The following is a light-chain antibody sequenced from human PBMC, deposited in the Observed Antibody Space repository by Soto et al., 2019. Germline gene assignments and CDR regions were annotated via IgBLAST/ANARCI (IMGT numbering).Light chain of an antibody. J-gene: IGLJ1*01. Sequence: QSALTQPRSVSGSPGQSVTISCTGASSDVGGYNYVSWYQQHPGKAPKLMIYDVSKRPSGVPDRFSGSKSGNTASLTISGLQAEDEADYCCCTYAGSYTFSYVFGTGTKVTVL. CDR2: DVS. CDR1: SSDVGGYNY. V-gene: IGLV2-11*01. CDR3: CTYAGSYTFSYV.